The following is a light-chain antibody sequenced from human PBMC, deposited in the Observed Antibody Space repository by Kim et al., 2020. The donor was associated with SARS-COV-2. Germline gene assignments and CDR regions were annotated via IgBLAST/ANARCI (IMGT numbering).Light chain of an antibody. CDR3: QAWDSSTAFYV. Sequence: SYELTQPPSVSVSPGQTASITCSGDKLGDKYACWYQQKPGQSPVLVIYQDSKRPSGIPERFSGSNSGNTATLPISGTQAMDEADYYCQAWDSSTAFYVF. CDR1: KLGDKY. V-gene: IGLV3-1*01. CDR2: QDS. J-gene: IGLJ1*01.